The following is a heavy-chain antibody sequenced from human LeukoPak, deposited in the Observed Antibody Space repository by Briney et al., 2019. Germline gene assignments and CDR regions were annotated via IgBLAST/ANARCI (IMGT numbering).Heavy chain of an antibody. CDR2: INHSGST. CDR3: AKVRDYGGGGDSPFDP. Sequence: SETLSLTCTVYGGSFSGYYWSWIRQPPGKGLEWIGEINHSGSTNYNPSLKSRVTISVDTSKNQMSLKLSSVTAADTAVYYCAKVRDYGGGGDSPFDPWGQGTLVTVSS. V-gene: IGHV4-34*01. CDR1: GGSFSGYY. D-gene: IGHD4/OR15-4a*01. J-gene: IGHJ5*02.